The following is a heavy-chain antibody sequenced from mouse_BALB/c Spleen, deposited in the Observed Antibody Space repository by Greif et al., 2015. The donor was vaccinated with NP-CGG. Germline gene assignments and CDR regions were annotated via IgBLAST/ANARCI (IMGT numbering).Heavy chain of an antibody. V-gene: IGHV2-9*02. CDR1: GFSLTSYG. Sequence: QVQLQQSGPGLVAPSQSLSITCTVSGFSLTSYGVHWVRQPPGKGLEWLGVIWAGGSTNCNSALMSRLGISKDNSKSXVFLKMTSRQPDDTALYYCARGGGNSYYAMDYWGQGTSVTVSS. CDR3: ARGGGNSYYAMDY. J-gene: IGHJ4*01. CDR2: IWAGGST. D-gene: IGHD2-1*01.